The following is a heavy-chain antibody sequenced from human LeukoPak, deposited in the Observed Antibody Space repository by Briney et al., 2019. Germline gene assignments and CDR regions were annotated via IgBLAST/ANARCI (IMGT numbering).Heavy chain of an antibody. D-gene: IGHD4-11*01. CDR3: ARDPSSVTLYFFDY. V-gene: IGHV1-2*02. Sequence: SVKISCKASGYTFRGNYIHWLRQAPGQGLEWMGWLDDNNGETKTAQKFQGRVTMSRDTSISTAYMDLSSLSPDDAAVYYCARDPSSVTLYFFDYWGQGTLVTVPS. J-gene: IGHJ4*02. CDR2: LDDNNGET. CDR1: GYTFRGNY.